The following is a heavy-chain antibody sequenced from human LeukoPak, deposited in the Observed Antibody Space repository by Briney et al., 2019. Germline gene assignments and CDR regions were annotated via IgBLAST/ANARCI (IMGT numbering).Heavy chain of an antibody. J-gene: IGHJ4*02. CDR2: MNPNNGNT. Sequence: ASVKVSCKASGYTFTSYDINWVRQATGQGLEWMGWMNPNNGNTGYAQKFQGRVTMTRNTSISTAYMELSSLRSEDTAVYYCVRGGRRDGCNPDSWGQGTLVTVSS. CDR3: VRGGRRDGCNPDS. CDR1: GYTFTSYD. V-gene: IGHV1-8*01. D-gene: IGHD5-24*01.